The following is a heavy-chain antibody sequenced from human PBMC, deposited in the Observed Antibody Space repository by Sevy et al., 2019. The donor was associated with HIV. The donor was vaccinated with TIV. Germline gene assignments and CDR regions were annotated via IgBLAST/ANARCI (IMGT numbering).Heavy chain of an antibody. CDR3: ARDRGAVVVVPAAMI. V-gene: IGHV3-30*04. CDR2: ISYDGSDK. J-gene: IGHJ4*02. CDR1: GFTFSSYA. Sequence: GGSLRLSCAASGFTFSSYAMHWVRQAPGKGLEWVTVISYDGSDKYYADSVKGRFTISRDNSKKTLYLQMNSLGTEDTAVYYCARDRGAVVVVPAAMIWGQGTLVTVSS. D-gene: IGHD2-2*01.